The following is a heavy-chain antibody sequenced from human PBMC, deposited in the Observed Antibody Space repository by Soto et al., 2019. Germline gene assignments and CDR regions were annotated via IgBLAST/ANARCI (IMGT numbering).Heavy chain of an antibody. J-gene: IGHJ6*02. V-gene: IGHV1-8*02. CDR2: VNPSTGEA. CDR3: VRDNWNPNFDYFGMDV. D-gene: IGHD1-20*01. CDR1: GYNFKSFD. Sequence: QVQLVQSGAEVKKPGASVKVSCTPSGYNFKSFDINWVRQASGQGLEWMGWVNPSTGEANYGEKFQGRRTMTRDTSTNTGSMELRRLTSEDTAVYYCVRDNWNPNFDYFGMDVWGHGTTVIVS.